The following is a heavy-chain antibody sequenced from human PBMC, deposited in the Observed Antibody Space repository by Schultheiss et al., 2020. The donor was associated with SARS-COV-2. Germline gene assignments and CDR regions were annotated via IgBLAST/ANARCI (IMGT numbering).Heavy chain of an antibody. V-gene: IGHV4-31*02. D-gene: IGHD3-22*01. Sequence: LRLSCAASGFTFSSYAMSWVRQAPGKGLEWIGYIYYSGSTYYNPSLKSRVTISVDTSKNQFSLKLSSVTAADTAVYYCASSGASSGYQAEYFQHWGQGTLVTVSS. CDR1: GFTFSSYA. CDR2: IYYSGST. CDR3: ASSGASSGYQAEYFQH. J-gene: IGHJ1*01.